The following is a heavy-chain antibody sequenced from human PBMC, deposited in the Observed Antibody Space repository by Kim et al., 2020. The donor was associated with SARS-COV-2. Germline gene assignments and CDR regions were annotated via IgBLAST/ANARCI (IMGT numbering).Heavy chain of an antibody. CDR1: GFTFSSYG. V-gene: IGHV3-30*18. J-gene: IGHJ4*02. Sequence: GGSLRLSCAASGFTFSSYGMHWVRQAPGKGLEWVAAISYDGSNTYYADSVKGRFTISRDNSKNTLYLQMNSLRAEDTAVYYCAKDEDADDYDSSGYYPTYWGQGTLVTVSS. CDR3: AKDEDADDYDSSGYYPTY. D-gene: IGHD3-22*01. CDR2: ISYDGSNT.